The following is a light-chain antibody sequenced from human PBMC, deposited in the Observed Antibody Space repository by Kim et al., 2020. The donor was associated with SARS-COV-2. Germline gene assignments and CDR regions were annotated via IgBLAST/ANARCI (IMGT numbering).Light chain of an antibody. CDR3: YSAADNKGV. CDR2: KDS. V-gene: IGLV3-27*01. J-gene: IGLJ1*01. CDR1: VLAKKY. Sequence: YELTQPSSVSVSPGQTARITCSGDVLAKKYARWFQQKPGQAPVLVIYKDSERPSGIPERFSGSSSGTTVTLTISGAQVEDEADYYCYSAADNKGVFGTGTKVTVL.